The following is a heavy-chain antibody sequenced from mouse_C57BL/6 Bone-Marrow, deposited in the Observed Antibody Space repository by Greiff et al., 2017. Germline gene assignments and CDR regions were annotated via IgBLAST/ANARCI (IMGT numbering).Heavy chain of an antibody. CDR2: IHPSDSDT. J-gene: IGHJ3*01. Sequence: VQLQQSGAELMKPGASVKLSCKATGYTFTSYWMHWVKQRPGQGLEWIGRIHPSDSDTNYNQKFKGKATLTVDKSSSTAYMQLSSLTSEDSSVYYCAPFYSNYVGFAYWGQGTLVTVSA. D-gene: IGHD2-5*01. V-gene: IGHV1-74*01. CDR3: APFYSNYVGFAY. CDR1: GYTFTSYW.